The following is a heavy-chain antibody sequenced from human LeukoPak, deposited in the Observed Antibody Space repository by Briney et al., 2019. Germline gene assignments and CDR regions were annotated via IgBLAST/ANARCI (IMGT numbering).Heavy chain of an antibody. CDR2: ISWNSGSI. J-gene: IGHJ4*02. CDR1: GFTFGDYA. CDR3: AKDPEGAAAGTPYFDS. V-gene: IGHV3-9*01. D-gene: IGHD6-13*01. Sequence: GGSLRLSCAASGFTFGDYARHWVRQAPGKGLEWVSGISWNSGSIGYADSVKGRFTISRDNAKNSLYLQMNSLRAEDTALYYCAKDPEGAAAGTPYFDSWGPGKLVTVSS.